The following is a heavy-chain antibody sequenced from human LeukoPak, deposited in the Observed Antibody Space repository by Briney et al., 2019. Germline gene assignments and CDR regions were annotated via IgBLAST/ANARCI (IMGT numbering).Heavy chain of an antibody. CDR3: ASRGTYYYGSGSYYFDY. Sequence: SETLSLTCTVSGYSISSGYYWGWIRQPPGKGLEWIGSIYYSGSTYYNPSLKSRVTISVDTSKNQFSPKLSSVTAADTAVYYCASRGTYYYGSGSYYFDYWGQGTLVTVSS. J-gene: IGHJ4*02. CDR2: IYYSGST. D-gene: IGHD3-10*01. V-gene: IGHV4-38-2*02. CDR1: GYSISSGYY.